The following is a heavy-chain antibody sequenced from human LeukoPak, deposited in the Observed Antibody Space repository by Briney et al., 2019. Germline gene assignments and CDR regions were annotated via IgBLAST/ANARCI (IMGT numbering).Heavy chain of an antibody. CDR2: IYYSGST. CDR3: ARDRGDYCSGGSCYSYWYFDL. J-gene: IGHJ2*01. CDR1: GASISSYY. V-gene: IGHV4-59*01. Sequence: PSETLSLTCAVSGASISSYYWSWIRQPPGKGLEWIGYIYYSGSTNYNPSLKSRVTISVDTSKNQFSLKLSSVTAADTAVYYCARDRGDYCSGGSCYSYWYFDLWGRGTLVTVSS. D-gene: IGHD2-15*01.